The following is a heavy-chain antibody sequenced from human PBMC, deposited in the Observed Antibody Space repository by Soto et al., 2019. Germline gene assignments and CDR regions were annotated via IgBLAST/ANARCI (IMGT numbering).Heavy chain of an antibody. CDR2: IYSSGNT. CDR3: ARGQRFSDWFDP. CDR1: VGTISGYY. Sequence: SETLSLTCSVSVGTISGYYWTWIRQPAGKGLEWIGRIYSSGNTKYNPSLQSRVTMSLDTSNNQFSLRLTSVTAADTAVYYCARGQRFSDWFDPWGQGTLVTVSS. D-gene: IGHD3-3*01. V-gene: IGHV4-4*07. J-gene: IGHJ5*02.